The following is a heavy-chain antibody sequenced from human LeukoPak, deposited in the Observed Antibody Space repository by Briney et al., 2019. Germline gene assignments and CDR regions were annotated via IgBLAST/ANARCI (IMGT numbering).Heavy chain of an antibody. CDR1: GGSFSGYY. V-gene: IGHV4-34*01. D-gene: IGHD3-10*01. J-gene: IGHJ6*02. CDR3: ARYGSGSYYGYYYGMDV. CDR2: IYYSGST. Sequence: PSETLSLTCAVYGGSFSGYYWSWIRQPPGKGLEWIGSIYYSGSTYYNPSLKSRVTISVDTSKNQFSLKLSSVTAADTAVYYCARYGSGSYYGYYYGMDVWGQGTTVTVSS.